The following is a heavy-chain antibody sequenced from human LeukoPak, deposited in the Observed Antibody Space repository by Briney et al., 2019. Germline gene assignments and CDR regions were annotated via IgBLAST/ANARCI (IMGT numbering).Heavy chain of an antibody. CDR3: ARVIPIDAFDI. CDR2: IYYSGST. CDR1: GGSISSYY. V-gene: IGHV4-59*01. D-gene: IGHD2-21*01. Sequence: TETLSLTCTVSGGSISSYYWSWIRQPPGKGLEWIGYIYYSGSTNYNPSLKSRVTISVDTSKNQFSLKLSSVTAADTAVYYCARVIPIDAFDIWGQGTMVTVSS. J-gene: IGHJ3*02.